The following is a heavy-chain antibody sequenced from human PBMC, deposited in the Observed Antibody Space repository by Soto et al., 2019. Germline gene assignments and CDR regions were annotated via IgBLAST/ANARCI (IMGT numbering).Heavy chain of an antibody. CDR3: ARGTIWFGELLCFDY. Sequence: PSETLSLTCTVSGGSISSGDYYWSWIRQPPGKGLEWIGYIYYSGSTYYNPSLKSRVTISVDTSKNQFSLKLSSVTAADTAVYYCARGTIWFGELLCFDYWGQGTLVTVSS. V-gene: IGHV4-30-4*01. J-gene: IGHJ4*02. CDR1: GGSISSGDYY. CDR2: IYYSGST. D-gene: IGHD3-10*01.